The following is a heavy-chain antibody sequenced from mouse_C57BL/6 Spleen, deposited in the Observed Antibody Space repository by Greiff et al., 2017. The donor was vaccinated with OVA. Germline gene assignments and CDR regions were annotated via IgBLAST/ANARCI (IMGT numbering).Heavy chain of an antibody. J-gene: IGHJ4*01. D-gene: IGHD2-14*01. CDR1: GYTFTDYY. Sequence: QLKASGAELVRPGASVKLSRKASGYTFTDYYINWVKQRPGQGLEWIARIYPGSGNTYYNEKFKGKATLTAEKSSSTAYMQLSSLTSEDSAVYFCARKEGTVHAMDYWGQGTSVTVSS. V-gene: IGHV1-76*01. CDR3: ARKEGTVHAMDY. CDR2: IYPGSGNT.